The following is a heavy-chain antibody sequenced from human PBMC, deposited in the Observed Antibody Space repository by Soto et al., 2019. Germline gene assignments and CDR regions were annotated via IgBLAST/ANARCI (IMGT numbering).Heavy chain of an antibody. J-gene: IGHJ4*02. V-gene: IGHV4-59*12. Sequence: SETLSLTCTVSGGSISSYYWSWIRQPPGKGLEWIGEIYHSESTNYNPSLESRVTISIDKSKNQFSLKLSSVTAADTAVYYCARDIFDYVWGTPRIPSLDYWGQGTLVTVSS. CDR3: ARDIFDYVWGTPRIPSLDY. CDR2: IYHSEST. CDR1: GGSISSYY. D-gene: IGHD3-16*01.